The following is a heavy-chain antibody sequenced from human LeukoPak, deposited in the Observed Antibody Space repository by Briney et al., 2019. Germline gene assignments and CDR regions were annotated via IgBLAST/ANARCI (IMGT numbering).Heavy chain of an antibody. CDR1: GGSTSSSNYY. D-gene: IGHD4-11*01. V-gene: IGHV4-39*07. CDR3: ARGTTVTTYDY. Sequence: PSETLSLTCTVSGGSTSSSNYYWGWIRQPPGKGLEWIGGIHYSGNTYYNPSLKSRVTISVDTSKNQFSLKLSSVTAADTAVYYCARGTTVTTYDYWGHGTLVTVSS. CDR2: IHYSGNT. J-gene: IGHJ4*01.